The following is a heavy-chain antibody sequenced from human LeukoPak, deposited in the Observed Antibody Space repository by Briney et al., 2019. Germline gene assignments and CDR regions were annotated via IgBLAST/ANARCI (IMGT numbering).Heavy chain of an antibody. CDR2: ISSSSSTI. J-gene: IGHJ4*02. Sequence: GGSLRLSCAASGFTFSSYSMNWVCQAPGKGLEWVSYISSSSSTIYYADSVKGRFTISRDNAKNSLYLQMNSLRAEDTAVYYCAIEVGATQFDYWGRGTLVTVSS. D-gene: IGHD1-26*01. CDR3: AIEVGATQFDY. CDR1: GFTFSSYS. V-gene: IGHV3-48*01.